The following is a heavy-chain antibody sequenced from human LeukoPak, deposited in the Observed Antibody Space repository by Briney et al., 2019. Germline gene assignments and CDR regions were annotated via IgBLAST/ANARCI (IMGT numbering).Heavy chain of an antibody. CDR3: AKDPDSAVGY. D-gene: IGHD6-19*01. J-gene: IGHJ4*02. V-gene: IGHV3-30*18. CDR2: ISYDGSNK. Sequence: PGGSLRLSCAASGFTFSSYGMHWVRQAPGKGLEWVAVISYDGSNKYYADSVKGRFTISRDNSKNTLYLQMNSLRAEDTAVYYCAKDPDSAVGYWGQGTLVTVSS. CDR1: GFTFSSYG.